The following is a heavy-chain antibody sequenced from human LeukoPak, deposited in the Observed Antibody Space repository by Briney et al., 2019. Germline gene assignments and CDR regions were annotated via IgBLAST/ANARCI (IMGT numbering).Heavy chain of an antibody. J-gene: IGHJ5*02. CDR3: ARSSYCNDTYCPSYWFDP. D-gene: IGHD2/OR15-2a*01. CDR1: GYTFTSYG. CDR2: ISAYNGNT. Sequence: ASVKVSCKASGYTFTSYGISWVRQAPGQGLEWMGWISAYNGNTNYAQNLQGRVTMTTDTSTSTAYMELRSLRSDDTAVYYCARSSYCNDTYCPSYWFDPWGQGTLVSVSS. V-gene: IGHV1-18*01.